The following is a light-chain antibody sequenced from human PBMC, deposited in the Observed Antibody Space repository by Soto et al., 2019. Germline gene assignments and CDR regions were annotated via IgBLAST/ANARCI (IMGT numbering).Light chain of an antibody. J-gene: IGLJ3*02. CDR2: GVS. Sequence: QSALTQPASVSGSPGQSITISCTGTSSDVGGYNYVSWYQQHPGKAPKLIIYGVSNRPSGVSNRFSGSKSGNTASLTISGLQPEDEADYYCTSYTSTSKFRVFGGGTQLTVL. V-gene: IGLV2-14*01. CDR3: TSYTSTSKFRV. CDR1: SSDVGGYNY.